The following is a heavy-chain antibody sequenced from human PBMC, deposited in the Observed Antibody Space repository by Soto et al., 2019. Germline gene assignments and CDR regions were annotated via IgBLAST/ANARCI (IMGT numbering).Heavy chain of an antibody. J-gene: IGHJ5*02. D-gene: IGHD3-16*01. CDR1: GGSLSGYY. V-gene: IGHV4-34*01. Sequence: QVQLQQWGAGLLKPSETLSLTCAVYGGSLSGYYWSWIRQPPGQGLEWIGEINPSGSTSYIPSLESRVIMSVDTSKNQFSLRLSSVTAAATAVYYCARGLLGGAAAWGQGSLVTVSS. CDR2: INPSGST. CDR3: ARGLLGGAAA.